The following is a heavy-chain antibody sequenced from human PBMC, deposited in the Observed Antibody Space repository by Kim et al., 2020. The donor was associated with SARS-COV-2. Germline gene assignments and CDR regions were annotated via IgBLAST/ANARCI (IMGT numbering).Heavy chain of an antibody. J-gene: IGHJ4*02. D-gene: IGHD1-26*01. V-gene: IGHV3-23*01. Sequence: ADSVKGRFAISRDNSKNTLYLQMNGLRAEDTAVYYCAKAGWYGGFYYFDYWGQGTLVTVSS. CDR3: AKAGWYGGFYYFDY.